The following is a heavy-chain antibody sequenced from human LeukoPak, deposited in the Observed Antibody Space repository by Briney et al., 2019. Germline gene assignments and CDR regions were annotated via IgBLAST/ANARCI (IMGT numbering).Heavy chain of an antibody. V-gene: IGHV4-34*01. CDR2: INHSGST. D-gene: IGHD3-22*01. CDR3: ARGENQDTYYYDSSGYAFDI. Sequence: SETLSLTCAVYGGSFSGYYWSWIRQLPGKGLEWIGEINHSGSTNYNPSLKSRVTISVDTSKNQFSLKLSSVTAADTAVYYCARGENQDTYYYDSSGYAFDIWGQGTMVTVSS. J-gene: IGHJ3*02. CDR1: GGSFSGYY.